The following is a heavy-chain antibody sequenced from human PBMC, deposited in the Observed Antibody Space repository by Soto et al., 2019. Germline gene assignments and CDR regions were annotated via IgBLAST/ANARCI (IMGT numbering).Heavy chain of an antibody. CDR3: ARVPYGSSGYYPRIRGFDM. CDR2: IYYSGST. V-gene: IGHV4-59*01. J-gene: IGHJ3*02. Sequence: QVQLQESGPGLVKPSETLSLTCTVSGGSISSYYWSWVRQPPGKGLEWIGYIYYSGSTNYNPSLKSRVTISVDTSKNHFSQKLSSVTAADTAVYYCARVPYGSSGYYPRIRGFDMWGHGTMVTVSS. D-gene: IGHD3-22*01. CDR1: GGSISSYY.